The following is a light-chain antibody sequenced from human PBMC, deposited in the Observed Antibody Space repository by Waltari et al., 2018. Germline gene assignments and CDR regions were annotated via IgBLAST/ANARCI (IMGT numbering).Light chain of an antibody. CDR1: RSDLGGYNY. CDR3: SSYAGSDNFVV. CDR2: EVS. V-gene: IGLV2-8*01. J-gene: IGLJ2*01. Sequence: QSALTQPPSASGSPGQSVTISCTGTRSDLGGYNYVSWYQHHPDKAPKLMIYEVSKRPSGVPDRFSGSKSDNTASLTVSGLQAEDEADYYCSSYAGSDNFVVFGGGTKLTVL.